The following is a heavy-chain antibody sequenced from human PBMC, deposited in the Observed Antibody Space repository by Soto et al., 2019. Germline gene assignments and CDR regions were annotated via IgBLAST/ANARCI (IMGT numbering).Heavy chain of an antibody. J-gene: IGHJ4*02. D-gene: IGHD3-3*01. CDR1: VFSLSSQW. Sequence: PWWSLRLSCSASVFSLSSQWMHWIRQAPGKGLEWVSRINPDGSTIYADSVKGRFTISRDNAKNTVYLQMNSLRAEDTAMYYCSMSIFGVVHYWGQGTLVTVSS. CDR2: INPDGST. V-gene: IGHV3-74*01. CDR3: SMSIFGVVHY.